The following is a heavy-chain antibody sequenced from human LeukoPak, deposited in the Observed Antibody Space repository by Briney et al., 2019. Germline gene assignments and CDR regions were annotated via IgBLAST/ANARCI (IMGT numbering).Heavy chain of an antibody. V-gene: IGHV3-21*01. CDR3: ARRWNYKDGFDI. Sequence: GGPLRLSCAASGFTFSSYSMNWVRQAPGKGLEWVSSISSSSSYIYYADSVKGRFTISRDNAKNSLYLQMNSLRAEDTAVYYCARRWNYKDGFDIWAKGKWSPSLQ. CDR2: ISSSSSYI. J-gene: IGHJ3*02. D-gene: IGHD1-7*01. CDR1: GFTFSSYS.